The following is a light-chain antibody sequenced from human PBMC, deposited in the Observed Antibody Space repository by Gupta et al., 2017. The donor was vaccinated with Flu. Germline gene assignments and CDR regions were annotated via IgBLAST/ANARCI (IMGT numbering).Light chain of an antibody. J-gene: IGLJ2*01. Sequence: TIACTGTSSDVGAYSYVCWYQQNPGQAPNLLIYDDSKRPSGVPDRFSGSKSGNTASVTISGLQAEDEADYYCCSYAGTDTFVVFGGGTKLTVL. CDR1: SSDVGAYSY. CDR2: DDS. V-gene: IGLV2-11*01. CDR3: CSYAGTDTFVV.